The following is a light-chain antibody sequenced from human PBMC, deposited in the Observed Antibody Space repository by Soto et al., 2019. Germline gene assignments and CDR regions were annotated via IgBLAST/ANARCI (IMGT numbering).Light chain of an antibody. CDR3: QTWGTGIPWV. CDR1: SGHSSYA. V-gene: IGLV4-69*01. CDR2: LNSDGSH. J-gene: IGLJ3*02. Sequence: QSVLTQSPSASASLGASVKLTCTLSSGHSSYATAWHQQQPEKGPRYLMKLNSDGSHSKGDGIPDRFSGSSSGAERYLTISSLQSEDEADYYCQTWGTGIPWVFGGGTKLTVL.